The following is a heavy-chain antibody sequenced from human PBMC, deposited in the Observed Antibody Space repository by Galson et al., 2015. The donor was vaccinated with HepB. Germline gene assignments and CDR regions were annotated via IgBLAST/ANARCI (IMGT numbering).Heavy chain of an antibody. J-gene: IGHJ6*03. V-gene: IGHV4-4*02. CDR3: ARGILGAYYMDV. CDR2: IYHSGST. CDR1: GGSITSSNW. Sequence: LSLTCAVSGGSITSSNWWSWVRQPPGKGLEWIGEIYHSGSTNYKPSLKRRVTMSVDKSKNQFSLKVNSVTAADTAVYYCARGILGAYYMDVWGKGTTVTVSS.